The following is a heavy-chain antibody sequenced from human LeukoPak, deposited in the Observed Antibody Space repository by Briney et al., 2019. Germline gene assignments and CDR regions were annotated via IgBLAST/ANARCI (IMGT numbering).Heavy chain of an antibody. D-gene: IGHD3/OR15-3a*01. J-gene: IGHJ6*02. CDR2: IIPIFGTA. Sequence: ASVKVSCKASGGTFISSAISWVRQAPGQGLEWMGGIIPIFGTANYAQKFQGRVTITADESTSTAYMELSSLRSEDTAVYYCARESFVGDPAWTVLGMDVWGQGTTVTVSS. CDR3: ARESFVGDPAWTVLGMDV. CDR1: GGTFISSA. V-gene: IGHV1-69*01.